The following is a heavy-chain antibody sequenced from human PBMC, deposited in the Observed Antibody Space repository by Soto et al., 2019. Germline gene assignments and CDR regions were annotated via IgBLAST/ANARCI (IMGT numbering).Heavy chain of an antibody. CDR1: GGSISSSSYY. CDR3: ARGRVRGYCSSTSCYVTRTHERQKRHTARNWFDP. J-gene: IGHJ5*02. Sequence: SETLSLTCTVSGGSISSSSYYWGWIRQPPGKGLEWIGSIYYSGSTYYNPSLKSRVTISVDTSKNQFSLKLSSVTAADTAVYYCARGRVRGYCSSTSCYVTRTHERQKRHTARNWFDPWGQGTLVTVSS. D-gene: IGHD2-2*01. CDR2: IYYSGST. V-gene: IGHV4-39*01.